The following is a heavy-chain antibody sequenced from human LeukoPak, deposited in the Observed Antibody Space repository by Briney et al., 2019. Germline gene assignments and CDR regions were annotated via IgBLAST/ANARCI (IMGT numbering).Heavy chain of an antibody. CDR3: ARDAGPLGYCSGGSCNWFDP. D-gene: IGHD2-15*01. V-gene: IGHV1-2*06. J-gene: IGHJ5*02. CDR1: YXXTXYY. Sequence: YXXTXYYXXXVRQAPGQGLEWXXRIXPNSGGTNYAQKFQGRVTMTRDTSISTAYMELSRLRSDDTAVYYCARDAGPLGYCSGGSCNWFDPWGQGTLVTVSS. CDR2: IXPNSGGT.